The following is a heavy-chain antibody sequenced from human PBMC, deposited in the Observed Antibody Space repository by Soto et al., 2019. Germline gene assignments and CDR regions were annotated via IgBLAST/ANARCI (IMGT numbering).Heavy chain of an antibody. J-gene: IGHJ4*02. D-gene: IGHD5-12*01. CDR2: ISAYNGNT. CDR1: GYTFTSYG. V-gene: IGHV1-18*01. CDR3: ARDRGDLVATEKIFDY. Sequence: QVQLVQSGAEVKKPGASVKVSCKASGYTFTSYGISWVRQAPGQGLEWMGWISAYNGNTNYAQKLQGRVTMTTDTSTSTAYMELRRLSSDDTAVYYCARDRGDLVATEKIFDYWGQGTLVTVSS.